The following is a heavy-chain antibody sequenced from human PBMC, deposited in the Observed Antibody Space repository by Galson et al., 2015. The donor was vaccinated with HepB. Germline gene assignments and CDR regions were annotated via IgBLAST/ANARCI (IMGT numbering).Heavy chain of an antibody. CDR2: ISYDGSNK. J-gene: IGHJ3*02. Sequence: SLRLSCAASGFTFSSYAMHWVRQAPGKGLEWVAVISYDGSNKYYADSVKGRFTISRDNSKNTLYLQMNSLRAEDTAVYYCARDLGCSGGSCYSMAFDIWGQGTMVTVSS. D-gene: IGHD2-15*01. CDR1: GFTFSSYA. CDR3: ARDLGCSGGSCYSMAFDI. V-gene: IGHV3-30-3*01.